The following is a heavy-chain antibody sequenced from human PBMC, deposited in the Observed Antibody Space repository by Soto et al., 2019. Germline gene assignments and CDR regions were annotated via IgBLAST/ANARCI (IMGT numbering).Heavy chain of an antibody. V-gene: IGHV3-9*01. CDR1: GFSFDDYG. J-gene: IGHJ4*02. Sequence: EVQLVESGGGSVQPGRSLRLSCAASGFSFDDYGMHWVRQGPGKGLAWVSGISWNSGDIYYADSVKGRFTISRDNAKRSLYLQMNSLRTEDTALYYCAKDNDLDRYCPFDYWGQGILVTAAS. CDR3: AKDNDLDRYCPFDY. CDR2: ISWNSGDI. D-gene: IGHD1-26*01.